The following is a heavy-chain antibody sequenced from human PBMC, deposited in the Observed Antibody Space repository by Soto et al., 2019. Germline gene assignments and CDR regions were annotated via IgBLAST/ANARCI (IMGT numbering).Heavy chain of an antibody. D-gene: IGHD1-26*01. CDR2: IYYSGST. CDR1: GGSISSGGYY. V-gene: IGHV4-31*03. Sequence: SETLSLTCTVSGGSISSGGYYWSWIRQHPGKGLEWIGYIYYSGSTYYNPSLKSRVTISVGTSKNQFSLKLSSGTAADTAVYYCARGDTGWEGFDYWGQGTLVTVSS. CDR3: ARGDTGWEGFDY. J-gene: IGHJ4*02.